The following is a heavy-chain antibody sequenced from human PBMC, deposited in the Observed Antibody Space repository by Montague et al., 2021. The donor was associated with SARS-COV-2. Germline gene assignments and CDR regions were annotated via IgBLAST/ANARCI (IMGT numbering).Heavy chain of an antibody. CDR1: GGSIISSSYY. V-gene: IGHV4-39*01. D-gene: IGHD3-22*01. Sequence: SETLSLTCTFSGGSIISSSYYWGWIRQPPGKGLDWIGSIYYRGSTYYTPSLKSRVAMSLDTSKNHFSLKLSSVTAADTALYYCARQGKTRIGKMVVVIGYLDYWGQGTLVTVSA. CDR3: ARQGKTRIGKMVVVIGYLDY. J-gene: IGHJ4*02. CDR2: IYYRGST.